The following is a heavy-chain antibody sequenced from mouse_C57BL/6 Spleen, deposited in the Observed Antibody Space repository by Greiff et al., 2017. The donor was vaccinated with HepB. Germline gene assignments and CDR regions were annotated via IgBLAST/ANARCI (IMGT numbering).Heavy chain of an antibody. CDR3: TRNGGLRSFAY. Sequence: EVKVEESGGGLVQPGGSMKLSCAASGFTFSDAWMDWVRQSPEKGLEWVAEIRNKANNHATYYAESVKGRFTISRDDSKSSVYLQMNSLRAEDTGIYYCTRNGGLRSFAYWGQGTLVTVSA. V-gene: IGHV6-6*01. J-gene: IGHJ3*01. D-gene: IGHD2-4*01. CDR2: IRNKANNHAT. CDR1: GFTFSDAW.